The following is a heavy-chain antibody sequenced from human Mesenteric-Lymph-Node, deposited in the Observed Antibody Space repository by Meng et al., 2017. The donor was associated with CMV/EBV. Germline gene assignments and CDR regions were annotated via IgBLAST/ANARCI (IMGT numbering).Heavy chain of an antibody. CDR3: ARGRYPDYYDSSGCLGY. CDR2: ITAANGDT. CDR1: TFTTIA. D-gene: IGHD3-22*01. V-gene: IGHV1-3*01. Sequence: TFTTIAMHWVRQAPGQRLEWMGWITAANGDTKYSQKFQGRVTITRDTSASTAYMELSRLTSEDTAVYYCARGRYPDYYDSSGCLGYWGQGTLVTVSS. J-gene: IGHJ4*02.